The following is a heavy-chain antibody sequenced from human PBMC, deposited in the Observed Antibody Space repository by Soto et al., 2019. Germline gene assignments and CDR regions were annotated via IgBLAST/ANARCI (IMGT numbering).Heavy chain of an antibody. D-gene: IGHD2-21*01. CDR3: ATAGQFRFDN. J-gene: IGHJ4*02. CDR1: GFTFSTYW. V-gene: IGHV3-74*01. CDR2: INADGRTT. Sequence: EVQLVESGGGLFQPGGSLRLSCEASGFTFSTYWMHWVRQAPGQGLVWLSRINADGRTTNYADSVGGRFTISRDNAKNTLFLQVNSLRAQDAAVYYCATAGQFRFDNWGQGALVTVSS.